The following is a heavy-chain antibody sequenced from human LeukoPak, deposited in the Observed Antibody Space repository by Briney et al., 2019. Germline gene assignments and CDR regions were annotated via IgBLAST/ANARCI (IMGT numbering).Heavy chain of an antibody. CDR2: IYTSGST. CDR3: GVAMAPTSSWYYFDY. CDR1: GGSISSYY. D-gene: IGHD5-24*01. J-gene: IGHJ4*02. Sequence: SETLSLTCTVSGGSISSYYWSWIRQPAGKGLEWIGRIYTSGSTNYNPSLKSRVTMSVDTSKNQFSLKLSSVTAADTAVYYCGVAMAPTSSWYYFDYWGQGTLVTVSS. V-gene: IGHV4-4*07.